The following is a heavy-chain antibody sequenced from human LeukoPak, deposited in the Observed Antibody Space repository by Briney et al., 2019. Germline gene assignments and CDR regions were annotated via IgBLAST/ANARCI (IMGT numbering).Heavy chain of an antibody. J-gene: IGHJ4*02. CDR3: ARDGSPEMAIANFDY. V-gene: IGHV3-11*01. D-gene: IGHD5-24*01. CDR1: GFTFSDYY. Sequence: PGGSLRLSCAASGFTFSDYYMSWIRQAPGKGLEWVSYIKSSGSNIYYADSVKGRFTISRDNAKNSLYLQMNSLRAEDTAVYYCARDGSPEMAIANFDYWGQGTLVTVSS. CDR2: IKSSGSNI.